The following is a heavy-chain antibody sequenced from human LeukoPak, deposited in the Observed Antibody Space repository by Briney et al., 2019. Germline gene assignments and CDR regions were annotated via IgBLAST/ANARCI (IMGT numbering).Heavy chain of an antibody. CDR3: ARWVAGPTGGGFDY. Sequence: PGGSLRLSCAASGFTFSSYGMHWVRQAPGKGLEWVAVISYDGSNKYYADSVKGRFTISRDNSKNTLYLQMNSLRAEDTAVYYCARWVAGPTGGGFDYWGQGTLVTVSS. D-gene: IGHD2-15*01. V-gene: IGHV3-30*03. CDR2: ISYDGSNK. J-gene: IGHJ4*02. CDR1: GFTFSSYG.